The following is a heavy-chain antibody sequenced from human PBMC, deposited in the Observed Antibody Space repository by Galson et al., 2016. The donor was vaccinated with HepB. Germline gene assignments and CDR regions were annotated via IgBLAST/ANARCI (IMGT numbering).Heavy chain of an antibody. Sequence: SLRLSCAASGFAFSGSAMHWVRQASGKGLEWVGHIRNKANNYATSYAEAVKGRFTISRDDLKNTTYLQMSSLKTEDTALCFCTRSSPFCSGGSCYNWFDPGGQGTLVTVSS. D-gene: IGHD2-15*01. CDR1: GFAFSGSA. V-gene: IGHV3-73*01. CDR2: IRNKANNYAT. CDR3: TRSSPFCSGGSCYNWFDP. J-gene: IGHJ5*02.